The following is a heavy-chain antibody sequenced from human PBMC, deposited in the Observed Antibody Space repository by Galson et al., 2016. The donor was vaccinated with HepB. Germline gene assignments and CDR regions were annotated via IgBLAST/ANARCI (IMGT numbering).Heavy chain of an antibody. J-gene: IGHJ4*02. V-gene: IGHV3-33*01. CDR3: ARDMILKWLYGGQFDQ. CDR1: GFPLSSYG. CDR2: TWNDGSHE. D-gene: IGHD3-3*01. Sequence: SLRLSCAASGFPLSSYGMHWLRQSPGKGLEWVAVTWNDGSHEGYTDSVKGRFTISRVNAMNTLYLQMNSLRVEDPAVYYCARDMILKWLYGGQFDQWGQGTLVTVSS.